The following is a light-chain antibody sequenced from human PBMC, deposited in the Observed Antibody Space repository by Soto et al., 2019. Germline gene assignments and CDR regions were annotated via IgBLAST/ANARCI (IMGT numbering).Light chain of an antibody. V-gene: IGKV3-15*01. CDR2: GAF. Sequence: EIVMTQSPATLSVSPGETATLSCSASQSVAFHLAWYQQKPGQGPRLLIYGAFTRATGISARFSGSGSGTEFTLTISSLQSEDFAVYYCQQYKKWPPLTFGGGTKVEIK. CDR3: QQYKKWPPLT. CDR1: QSVAFH. J-gene: IGKJ4*01.